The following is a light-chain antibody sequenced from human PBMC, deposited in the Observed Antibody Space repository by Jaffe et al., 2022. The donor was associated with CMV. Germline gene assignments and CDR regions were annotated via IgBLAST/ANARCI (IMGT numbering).Light chain of an antibody. CDR3: HEYGISPLS. J-gene: IGKJ4*01. CDR1: QSVSSTY. V-gene: IGKV3-20*01. Sequence: EIVLTQSPDTLSLSPGETATLSCRVSQSVSSTYFGWFQQKPGQAPRVLIYGTSTRAIGIPDRFSGSGSGTDFTLTISGLEPEDFAEYYCHEYGISPLSFGGGTKVE. CDR2: GTS.